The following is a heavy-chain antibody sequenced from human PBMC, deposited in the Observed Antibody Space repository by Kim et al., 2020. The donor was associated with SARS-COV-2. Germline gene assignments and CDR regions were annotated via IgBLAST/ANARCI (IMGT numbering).Heavy chain of an antibody. CDR3: TTDVLLTSHLYNWNDNYYYGMDV. V-gene: IGHV3-15*01. Sequence: GGSLRLSCAASGFTFSNAWMSWVRQAPGKGLEWVGRIKSKTDGGTTDYAAPVKGRFTISRDDSKNTLYLQMNSLKTEDTAVYYCTTDVLLTSHLYNWNDNYYYGMDVWGQGTTVTVSS. CDR1: GFTFSNAW. D-gene: IGHD1-1*01. J-gene: IGHJ6*02. CDR2: IKSKTDGGTT.